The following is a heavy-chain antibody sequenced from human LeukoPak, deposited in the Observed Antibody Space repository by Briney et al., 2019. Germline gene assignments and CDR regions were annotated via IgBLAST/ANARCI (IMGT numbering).Heavy chain of an antibody. CDR2: ISSSSSYI. Sequence: PGGSLRLSCAASGFTFSSYSMNWVRQAPGKGLEWVSSISSSSSYIYYADSVKGRFTISRGNAKNSLYLQMNSLRAEDTAVYYCASAPSGIAARLDDYWGQGTLVTVSS. CDR3: ASAPSGIAARLDDY. CDR1: GFTFSSYS. V-gene: IGHV3-21*01. J-gene: IGHJ4*02. D-gene: IGHD6-6*01.